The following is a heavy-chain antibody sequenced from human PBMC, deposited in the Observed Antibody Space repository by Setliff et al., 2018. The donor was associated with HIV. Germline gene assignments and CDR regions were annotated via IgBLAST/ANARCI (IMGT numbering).Heavy chain of an antibody. CDR2: INHSGST. Sequence: PSETLSLTCAVYGGSFSGYFWSWIRQSPGKGLQWIGEINHSGSTTYNPSLKSRVTISVDTSKNKFSLKLSAVTAADTALYYGARSGALATSTWSPFDYWGHGNQVTVSS. D-gene: IGHD6-19*01. V-gene: IGHV4-34*01. CDR3: ARSGALATSTWSPFDY. J-gene: IGHJ4*01. CDR1: GGSFSGYF.